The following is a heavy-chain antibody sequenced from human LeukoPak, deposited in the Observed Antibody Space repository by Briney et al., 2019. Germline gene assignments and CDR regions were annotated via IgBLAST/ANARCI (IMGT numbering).Heavy chain of an antibody. V-gene: IGHV4-38-2*02. J-gene: IGHJ4*02. CDR3: ARTDQSGYSFGSDFDY. CDR2: IYQSETA. D-gene: IGHD5-18*01. CDR1: GYSISSGYF. Sequence: PSETLSLTCTVSGYSISSGYFWGWMRQPPGKGLEWIGSIYQSETAHYNPSLKSRVTITVDTSKNQFSQKLRSVMGADTAVYYCARTDQSGYSFGSDFDYWGQGTLVTVSS.